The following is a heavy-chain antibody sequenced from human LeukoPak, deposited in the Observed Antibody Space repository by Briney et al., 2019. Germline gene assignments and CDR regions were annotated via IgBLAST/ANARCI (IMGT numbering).Heavy chain of an antibody. CDR1: GFTFSTYN. CDR3: ARDRYGDYDFDY. V-gene: IGHV3-48*01. D-gene: IGHD4-17*01. J-gene: IGHJ4*02. Sequence: PGGSLRLSCAASGFTFSTYNMNWLRQAPGKGLEWLSYISSSSRTIYYADSVKGRFTISRVNANNSLYLQMNSLRAEDTAVYYCARDRYGDYDFDYWGQGTLVTVSS. CDR2: ISSSSRTI.